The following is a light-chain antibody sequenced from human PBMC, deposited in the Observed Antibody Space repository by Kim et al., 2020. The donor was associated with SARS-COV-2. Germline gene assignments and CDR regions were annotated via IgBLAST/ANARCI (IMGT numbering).Light chain of an antibody. CDR1: SSDVGGYNC. CDR3: SSYAGTPTV. V-gene: IGLV2-8*01. Sequence: SSLPPPPSASGSPGQSVTISCTGTSSDVGGYNCVSWYQQHPGKAPKLMIFEVSKRPSGVPDRFSGSKSGNTASLTVSGLQAEDEADYYCSSYAGTPTVFGGGTQLTVL. J-gene: IGLJ2*01. CDR2: EVS.